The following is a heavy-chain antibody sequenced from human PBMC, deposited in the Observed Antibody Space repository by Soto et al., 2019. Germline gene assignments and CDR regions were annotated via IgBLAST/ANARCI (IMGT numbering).Heavy chain of an antibody. V-gene: IGHV1-69*13. J-gene: IGHJ4*02. CDR2: IIPIFGTA. D-gene: IGHD6-13*01. CDR1: GGTFSSYA. Sequence: ASVKVSCKASGGTFSSYAISWVRQAPGQGLEWMGGIIPIFGTANYAQKFQGRVTITADESTSTAYMELSSLRSEDTAVYYCASSKQQLVPFDYWGQGTLVTSPQ. CDR3: ASSKQQLVPFDY.